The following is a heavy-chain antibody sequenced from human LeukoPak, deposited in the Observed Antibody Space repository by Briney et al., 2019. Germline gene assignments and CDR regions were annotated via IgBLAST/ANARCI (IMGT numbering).Heavy chain of an antibody. CDR2: IYYSGST. CDR3: ARGEDYYGSGSHYFDY. D-gene: IGHD3-10*01. J-gene: IGHJ4*02. CDR1: GGSISSYY. V-gene: IGHV4-59*01. Sequence: SETLSLTCTVSGGSISSYYWSWIRQPPGKGLEWIGYIYYSGSTNYNPSLKSRVTISVDTSKNQFSLKLSSVTAADTAVYYCARGEDYYGSGSHYFDYWGQGTPVTVSS.